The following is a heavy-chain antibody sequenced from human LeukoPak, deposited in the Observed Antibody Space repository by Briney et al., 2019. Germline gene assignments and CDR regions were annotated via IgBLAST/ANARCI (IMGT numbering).Heavy chain of an antibody. V-gene: IGHV3-53*04. CDR3: ARSIRDSSGYLDAFDI. CDR1: GFTVSSNY. D-gene: IGHD3-22*01. Sequence: GGSLRLSCAASGFTVSSNYMSWVRQAPGKGVEGGSVIYSGGSTYYADSVKGRFTISRHNSKNTLYLQMNSLRAEDTAVYYCARSIRDSSGYLDAFDIWGQGTMVTVSS. CDR2: IYSGGST. J-gene: IGHJ3*02.